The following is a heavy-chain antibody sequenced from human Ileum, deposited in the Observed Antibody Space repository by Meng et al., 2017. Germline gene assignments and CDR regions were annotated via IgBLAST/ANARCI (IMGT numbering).Heavy chain of an antibody. CDR1: GGSISSSNG. CDR2: IDHSGST. Sequence: EACPDSGRLSGTLSLTCAVSGGSISSSNGWSWVRQPHGKGLEWIGEIDHSGSTNYNPSLKSRVTISVDKSKNQFSLKLSSVTAADTAVYYCASLRYNWNYSADYWGQGTLVTVSS. J-gene: IGHJ4*02. V-gene: IGHV4-4*02. CDR3: ASLRYNWNYSADY. D-gene: IGHD1-7*01.